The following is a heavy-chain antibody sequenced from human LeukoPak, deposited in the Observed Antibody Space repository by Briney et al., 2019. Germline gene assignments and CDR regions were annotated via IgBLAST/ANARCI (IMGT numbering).Heavy chain of an antibody. V-gene: IGHV3-30*14. Sequence: GGSLRLSCAASGFTFSSYAMHWVRQAPGKGLEWVAVISYDGTNKYYADSVKGRFTISRDNSKNTLYLQMNSLRAEDTAVYYCARGIAARLNYYYYGMDVWGQGTTVTVSS. CDR3: ARGIAARLNYYYYGMDV. CDR1: GFTFSSYA. J-gene: IGHJ6*02. CDR2: ISYDGTNK. D-gene: IGHD6-6*01.